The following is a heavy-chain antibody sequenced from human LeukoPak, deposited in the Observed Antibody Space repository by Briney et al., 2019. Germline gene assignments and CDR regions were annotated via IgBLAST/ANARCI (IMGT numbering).Heavy chain of an antibody. V-gene: IGHV1-46*01. D-gene: IGHD1-7*01. CDR3: ARELTAGTTEGVGYFDY. CDR2: INPSGGST. CDR1: GYTFTSYY. Sequence: ASVTVSCKASGYTFTSYYMHWVRQAPGQGLEWMGIINPSGGSTSYAQKFQGRVTMTRDTSTSTVYMELSSLRSEDTAVYYCARELTAGTTEGVGYFDYWGQGTLVTVSS. J-gene: IGHJ4*02.